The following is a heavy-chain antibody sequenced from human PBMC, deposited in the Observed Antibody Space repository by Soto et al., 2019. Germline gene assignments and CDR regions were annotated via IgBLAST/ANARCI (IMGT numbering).Heavy chain of an antibody. CDR3: ARDQGCYDFWSGYPDAFDI. J-gene: IGHJ3*02. D-gene: IGHD3-3*01. CDR2: INPSGGST. CDR1: GYTFTSYY. Sequence: GASVKVSCKASGYTFTSYYMHWVRQAPGQGLEWMGIINPSGGSTSYAQKFQGRVTMTRDTSTSTVYMELSSLRSEDTAVYYCARDQGCYDFWSGYPDAFDIWGQGTMVTVSS. V-gene: IGHV1-46*01.